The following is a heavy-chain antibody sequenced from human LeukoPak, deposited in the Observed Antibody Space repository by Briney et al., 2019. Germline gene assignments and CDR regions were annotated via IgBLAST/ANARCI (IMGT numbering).Heavy chain of an antibody. Sequence: PGGSLRLSWAASGFTFSSYSMNWVRQAPGKGLEWVSSISSSSSYIYYADSVKGRFTISRTNAKNSLYLQMNSLRAEDTAVYYCARGAAAGQDYWGQGTLVTVSS. J-gene: IGHJ4*02. CDR3: ARGAAAGQDY. V-gene: IGHV3-21*01. CDR1: GFTFSSYS. D-gene: IGHD6-13*01. CDR2: ISSSSSYI.